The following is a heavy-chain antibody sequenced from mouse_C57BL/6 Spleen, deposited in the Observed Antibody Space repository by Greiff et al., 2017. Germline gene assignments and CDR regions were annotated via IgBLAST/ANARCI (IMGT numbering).Heavy chain of an antibody. D-gene: IGHD1-1*01. CDR2: ISSGSSTI. CDR1: GFTFSDYG. CDR3: ARGPTVVAPYFDV. J-gene: IGHJ1*03. Sequence: EVQLVESGGGLVKPGGSLKLSCAASGFTFSDYGMHWVRQAPEKGLEWVAYISSGSSTIYYADTVKGRFTISRDNAKNTLFLQMTSLRSEDTAMYYCARGPTVVAPYFDVWGTGTTVTVSS. V-gene: IGHV5-17*01.